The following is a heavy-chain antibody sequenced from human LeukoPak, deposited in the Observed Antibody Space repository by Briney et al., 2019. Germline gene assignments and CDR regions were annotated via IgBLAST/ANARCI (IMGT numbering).Heavy chain of an antibody. CDR2: INPNSGGT. CDR1: GYTFTGYY. D-gene: IGHD1-20*01. J-gene: IGHJ5*02. CDR3: ARDAHIRYNWNWFDP. V-gene: IGHV1-2*02. Sequence: ASVKVSCKASGYTFTGYYMHWVRQAPGQGLEWMGWINPNSGGTNYAQKFQGRVTMTRDTSISTAYMELSRLRSDDTAVYYCARDAHIRYNWNWFDPWGQGTLVTVSS.